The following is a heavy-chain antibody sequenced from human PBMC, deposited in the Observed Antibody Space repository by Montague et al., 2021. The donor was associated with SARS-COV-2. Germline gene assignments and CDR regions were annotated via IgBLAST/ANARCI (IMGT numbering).Heavy chain of an antibody. CDR3: ARDPNSSGGNMGSF. V-gene: IGHV3-7*01. D-gene: IGHD6-19*01. CDR1: GFAFSSSW. J-gene: IGHJ4*01. CDR2: MKYDGSEK. Sequence: SLRLSCAASGFAFSSSWMSWVRQSPGKGLEWVAIMKYDGSEKYYVDSVKGRFTISRDNARRSVFLQMNSLRAEDTAVYFCARDPNSSGGNMGSFWGRGTLVPVSS.